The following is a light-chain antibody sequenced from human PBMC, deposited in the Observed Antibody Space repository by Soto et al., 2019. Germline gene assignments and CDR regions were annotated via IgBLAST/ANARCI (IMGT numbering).Light chain of an antibody. V-gene: IGKV3-11*01. Sequence: EIVLTQSPATLSLSPGERATLSCRPSQSVSSYLAWYQQNPGQAPRLLIYDASNRATGIPARFSGSGSGTDFTLTISSLEPEDFSVYYCQQRSNWITVGQGTRLEIK. J-gene: IGKJ5*01. CDR3: QQRSNWIT. CDR1: QSVSSY. CDR2: DAS.